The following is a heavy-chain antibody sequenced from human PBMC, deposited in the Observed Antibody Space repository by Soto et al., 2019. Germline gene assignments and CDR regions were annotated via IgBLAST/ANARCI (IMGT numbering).Heavy chain of an antibody. CDR2: IFYSGST. CDR3: ARHLTYCSAGSCYSDFPYYGMDV. CDR1: GGSISSSSYY. Sequence: QLQLQESGPGLVKPSETLSLTCTVSGGSISSSSYYWGWIRQPPGKGLEWIGSIFYSGSTYYNPSLKSRVTISVDTSKNQFSLKLSPVTAAATAVYYCARHLTYCSAGSCYSDFPYYGMDVWGQGTTVTVSS. V-gene: IGHV4-39*01. J-gene: IGHJ6*02. D-gene: IGHD2-15*01.